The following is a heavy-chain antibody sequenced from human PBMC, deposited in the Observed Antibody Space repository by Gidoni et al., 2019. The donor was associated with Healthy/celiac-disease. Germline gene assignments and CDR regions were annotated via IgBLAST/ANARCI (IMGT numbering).Heavy chain of an antibody. CDR2: INSDGSST. J-gene: IGHJ4*02. Sequence: EVQLVESGGGLVQPGGSRRLSCAASGFTLSSYWMHWVRQAPGKGLVWFSRINSDGSSTSYADSVKGRFTISRDNAKNTLYLQMNSLRAEDTAVYYCARGNNGIAVAGIDYWGQGTLVTVSS. CDR3: ARGNNGIAVAGIDY. D-gene: IGHD6-19*01. CDR1: GFTLSSYW. V-gene: IGHV3-74*01.